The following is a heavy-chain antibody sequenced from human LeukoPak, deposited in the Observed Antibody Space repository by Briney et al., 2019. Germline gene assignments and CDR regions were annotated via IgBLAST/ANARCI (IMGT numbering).Heavy chain of an antibody. CDR1: GGSISSYY. CDR2: IYTSGST. V-gene: IGHV4-4*07. Sequence: PSETLSLTCTVSGGSISSYYWSWIRQPAGKGLDWIGRIYTSGSTNYNPSLKSRVTMSVDTSKNQFSLKLSSVTAADTAVYYCARDYGDSDYWGQGTLVTVSS. CDR3: ARDYGDSDY. J-gene: IGHJ4*02. D-gene: IGHD4-17*01.